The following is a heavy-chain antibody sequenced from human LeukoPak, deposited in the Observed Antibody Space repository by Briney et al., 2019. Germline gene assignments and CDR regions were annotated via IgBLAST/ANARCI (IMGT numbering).Heavy chain of an antibody. CDR3: AKIPGIWSGYQNY. D-gene: IGHD3-3*01. Sequence: GGSLRLSCAASGFTFSSYAMSRVRQAPGKGLEWVSAISGSGGSTYYADSVKGRFTISRDNSKNTLYLQMNSLRAEDTAVYYCAKIPGIWSGYQNYWGQGTLVTVSS. CDR2: ISGSGGST. CDR1: GFTFSSYA. J-gene: IGHJ4*02. V-gene: IGHV3-23*01.